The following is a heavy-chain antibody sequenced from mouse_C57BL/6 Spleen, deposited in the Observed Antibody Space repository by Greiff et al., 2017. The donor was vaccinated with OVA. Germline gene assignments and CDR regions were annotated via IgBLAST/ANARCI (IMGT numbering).Heavy chain of an antibody. CDR3: ARSLYGNYE. CDR2: IDPSDSYT. J-gene: IGHJ2*01. CDR1: GYTFTSYW. Sequence: QVQLQQPGAELVMPGASVKLSCKASGYTFTSYWMHWVKQRPGQGLEWIGEIDPSDSYTNYNQKFKGKSTLTVDKSSSTAYMQLSSLTSEDSAVYYCARSLYGNYEWGQGTTLTVSS. V-gene: IGHV1-69*01. D-gene: IGHD2-1*01.